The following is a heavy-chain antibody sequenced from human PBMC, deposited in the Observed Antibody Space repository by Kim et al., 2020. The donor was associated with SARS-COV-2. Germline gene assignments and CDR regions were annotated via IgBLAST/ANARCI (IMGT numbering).Heavy chain of an antibody. CDR2: INPYSGGT. D-gene: IGHD5-18*01. CDR1: GYTFTGYY. CDR3: AFLGSYGSDFDY. J-gene: IGHJ4*02. V-gene: IGHV1-2*05. Sequence: ASVKVSCKASGYTFTGYYMHWVRQAPGQGLEWMGRINPYSGGTNYVQKFQGRVTMTRDTSISTAYMDLSRLRSDDTVVYYCAFLGSYGSDFDYWGQGTLV.